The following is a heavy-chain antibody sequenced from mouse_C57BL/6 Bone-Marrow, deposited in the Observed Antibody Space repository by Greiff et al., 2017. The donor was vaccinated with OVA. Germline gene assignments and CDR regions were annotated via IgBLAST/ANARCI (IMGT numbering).Heavy chain of an antibody. CDR2: YPGSGNTY. CDR1: YTFTDSYM. V-gene: IGHV1-83*01. J-gene: IGHJ3*01. D-gene: IGHD3-2*02. CDR3: RSDSSGYWFAY. Sequence: LQGSGPELVKPGASVKMSCKASGYTFTDSYMHWVKQKPGRGLEWIGEIYPGSGNTYYNEKFKGKATLTADTSSSTAYMQLSSLTSEDSAVYFCARSDSSGYWFAYWGQGTLVTVSA.